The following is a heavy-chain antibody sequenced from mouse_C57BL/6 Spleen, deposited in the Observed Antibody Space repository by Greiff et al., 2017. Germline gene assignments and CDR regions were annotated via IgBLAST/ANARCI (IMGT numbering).Heavy chain of an antibody. Sequence: DVMLVESGGGLVKPGESLKLSCAASGFTFSDYGMHWVRQAPEKGLEWVAYISSGSSTIYYADTVKGRFTISRDNAKNTLFLQMTSLRSEDTAMYYCARRLLVGAMDYWGQGTSVTVSS. CDR2: ISSGSSTI. V-gene: IGHV5-17*01. CDR1: GFTFSDYG. CDR3: ARRLLVGAMDY. J-gene: IGHJ4*01. D-gene: IGHD2-3*01.